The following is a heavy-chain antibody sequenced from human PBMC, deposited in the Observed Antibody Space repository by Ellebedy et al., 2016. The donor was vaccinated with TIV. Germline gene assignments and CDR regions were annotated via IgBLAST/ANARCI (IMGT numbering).Heavy chain of an antibody. CDR1: GGSISSGDYY. CDR2: SYYSGST. CDR3: ARAGGNYGDYRDAFDI. D-gene: IGHD4-17*01. V-gene: IGHV4-30-4*01. Sequence: MPSETLSLTCSVSGGSISSGDYYWIWVRQPPGKGLEWIGYSYYSGSTYYNPSLKSRVTILLDRSENQFSLKLSSVTAADTAVYYCARAGGNYGDYRDAFDIWGRGTMVTVSS. J-gene: IGHJ3*02.